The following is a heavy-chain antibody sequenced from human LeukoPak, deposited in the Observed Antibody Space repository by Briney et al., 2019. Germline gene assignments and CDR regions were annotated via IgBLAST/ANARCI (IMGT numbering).Heavy chain of an antibody. Sequence: SETLSLTCTVSGGSISSGGYYWSWIRQHPGKGLEWIGYIYYSGSTYYNPSLKSRVTISVDTSKNQFSLKLSSVTAADTAVYYCARGQRMAGENCSSTSCYSRWFDPWGQGTLVTVSS. J-gene: IGHJ5*02. CDR3: ARGQRMAGENCSSTSCYSRWFDP. CDR2: IYYSGST. CDR1: GGSISSGGYY. V-gene: IGHV4-31*03. D-gene: IGHD2-2*02.